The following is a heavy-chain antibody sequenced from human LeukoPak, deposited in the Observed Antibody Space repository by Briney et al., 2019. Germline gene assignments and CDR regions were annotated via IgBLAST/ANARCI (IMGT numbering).Heavy chain of an antibody. CDR2: IIPILGIA. D-gene: IGHD2-21*02. CDR1: GGTFSSYT. CDR3: TTYCGGDCYSFLDY. Sequence: GASVKVSCEASGGTFSSYTISWVRQAPGQGPEWMGRIIPILGIANYAQKFQGRVTITADKSTSTAYMELSSLRSEDTAVYYCTTYCGGDCYSFLDYWGQGTLVTVSS. V-gene: IGHV1-69*02. J-gene: IGHJ4*02.